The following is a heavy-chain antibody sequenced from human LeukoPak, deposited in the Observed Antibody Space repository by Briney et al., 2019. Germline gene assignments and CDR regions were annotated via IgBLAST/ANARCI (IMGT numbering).Heavy chain of an antibody. Sequence: PSETLSLTCTVSDGSISSYHWSWIRQPPGKGLQWIGHIYYTGSTNYNPSLKSRLTISLDTSKNQFSLKLSSVTAADTAVYYCTRSLGVVIHGGMDVWGQGTTVTVSS. J-gene: IGHJ6*02. D-gene: IGHD3-3*01. CDR1: DGSISSYH. CDR3: TRSLGVVIHGGMDV. V-gene: IGHV4-59*01. CDR2: IYYTGST.